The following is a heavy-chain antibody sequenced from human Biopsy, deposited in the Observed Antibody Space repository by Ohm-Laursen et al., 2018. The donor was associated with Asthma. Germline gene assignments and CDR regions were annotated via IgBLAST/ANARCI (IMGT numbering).Heavy chain of an antibody. CDR3: ARGDSSNWSQYYFDY. Sequence: SLRLSFAASGFAVSRDYMFWVRQAPGKGLEWVSVIYSGGTSHTADSVRGRFTISRDYSKNTLYLQMHSLRAEDTAAYYCARGDSSNWSQYYFDYWGQGTLVTVSS. D-gene: IGHD3-22*01. V-gene: IGHV3-53*01. CDR1: GFAVSRDY. J-gene: IGHJ4*02. CDR2: IYSGGTS.